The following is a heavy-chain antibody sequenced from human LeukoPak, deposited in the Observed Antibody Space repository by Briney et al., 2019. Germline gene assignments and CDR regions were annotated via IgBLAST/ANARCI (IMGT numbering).Heavy chain of an antibody. CDR2: ISSAGSTV. CDR1: GFTFSSYG. Sequence: GRSLRLSCAASGFTFSSYGMHWVRQAPGKGLEWVSYISSAGSTVYYADSVKGRFTISRDNAKNSLYLQMHSLRAEDTAVYYCARDRRFSFDYWGQGTLVTVSS. V-gene: IGHV3-48*04. CDR3: ARDRRFSFDY. J-gene: IGHJ4*02.